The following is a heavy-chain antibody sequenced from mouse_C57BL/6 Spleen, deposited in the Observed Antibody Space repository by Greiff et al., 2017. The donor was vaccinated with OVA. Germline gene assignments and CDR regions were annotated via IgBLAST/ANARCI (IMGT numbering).Heavy chain of an antibody. V-gene: IGHV1-15*01. D-gene: IGHD4-1*01. Sequence: QVQLQQSGAELVRPGASVTLSCKASGYTFTDYEMHWVKQTPVHGLEWMGAIDPETVGTAYNQKFKGKAILTADKSSSTAYMELRSLTSEDSAVYYCTSGTDYWGQGTTLTVSS. CDR2: IDPETVGT. CDR3: TSGTDY. J-gene: IGHJ2*01. CDR1: GYTFTDYE.